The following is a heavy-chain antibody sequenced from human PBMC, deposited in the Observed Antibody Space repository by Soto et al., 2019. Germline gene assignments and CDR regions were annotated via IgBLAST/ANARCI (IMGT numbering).Heavy chain of an antibody. J-gene: IGHJ6*02. D-gene: IGHD3-9*01. CDR2: IYPGDSDT. CDR3: ARLKYYDILTGCYYYYCGMDV. Sequence: GESLKISCKGSGYIFTNFWIAWVRQMPGKALEWMGMIYPGDSDTKNSPSFQGQVTISADKSISTAYLQWSSLKASDTAMYYCARLKYYDILTGCYYYYCGMDVWGQGTTVTVSS. CDR1: GYIFTNFW. V-gene: IGHV5-51*01.